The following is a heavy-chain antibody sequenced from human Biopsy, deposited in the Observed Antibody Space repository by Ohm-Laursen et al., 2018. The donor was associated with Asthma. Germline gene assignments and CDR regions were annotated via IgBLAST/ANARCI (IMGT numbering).Heavy chain of an antibody. D-gene: IGHD3-22*01. J-gene: IGHJ3*01. Sequence: SLRLSCSASGFTVSTNGMSWVRQPPGKGLEWVSVIYSGGGTYYADSVQGRVTISRDNSKNTLSLQMNSLRAEDTAVYYCVKDTKEDDYGYYTFEVWGQGTMVTVSS. V-gene: IGHV3-53*01. CDR3: VKDTKEDDYGYYTFEV. CDR1: GFTVSTNG. CDR2: IYSGGGT.